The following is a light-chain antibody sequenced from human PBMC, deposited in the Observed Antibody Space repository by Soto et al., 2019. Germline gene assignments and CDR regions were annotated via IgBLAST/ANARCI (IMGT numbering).Light chain of an antibody. CDR1: QRVSARY. J-gene: IGKJ1*01. V-gene: IGKV3-15*01. CDR3: QQYDNWPWT. CDR2: GAF. Sequence: EIVLTQSPATLSLSPGERATLSCRASQRVSARYLAWYHQKPGQAPRLLIYGAFTRATGFPARFSGSGSGTDFTLTITSLQSEDFAVYYCQQYDNWPWTFGQGTKVDIK.